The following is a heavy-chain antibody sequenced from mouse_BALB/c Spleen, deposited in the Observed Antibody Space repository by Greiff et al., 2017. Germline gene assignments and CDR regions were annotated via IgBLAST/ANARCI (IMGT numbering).Heavy chain of an antibody. CDR1: GFSLTSYG. CDR3: ARCYSYDGYFDY. J-gene: IGHJ2*01. CDR2: IWAGGST. D-gene: IGHD2-12*01. V-gene: IGHV2-9*02. Sequence: QVQLQQSGPGLVAPSQSLSITCTVSGFSLTSYGVHWVRQPPGKGLEWLGVIWAGGSTNYNSALMSRLSISKDNSKSQVFLQMNSLRTEDTAMYYCARCYSYDGYFDYWGQGTTLTVSS.